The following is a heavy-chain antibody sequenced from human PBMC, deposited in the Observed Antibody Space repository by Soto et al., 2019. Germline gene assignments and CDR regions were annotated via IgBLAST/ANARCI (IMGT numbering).Heavy chain of an antibody. CDR2: ISSGGDTK. CDR1: GCTFRGCS. V-gene: IGHV3-48*01. Sequence: RISCAVSGCTFRGCSMHWARQSPGKGLEWISYISSGGDTKYYADSVTGRFTISRDNAKNSLFLQMSSLRAEDTAVYYCARGFMWIDYWGQGTLVTVSS. D-gene: IGHD2-21*01. J-gene: IGHJ4*02. CDR3: ARGFMWIDY.